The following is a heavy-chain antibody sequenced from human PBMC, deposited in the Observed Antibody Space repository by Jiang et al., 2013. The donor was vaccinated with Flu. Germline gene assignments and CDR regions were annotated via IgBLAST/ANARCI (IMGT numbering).Heavy chain of an antibody. CDR3: AKGGLLLFFADGAFDI. V-gene: IGHV3-23*01. D-gene: IGHD3/OR15-3a*01. Sequence: VQLLESGGGVVQPGGSLRLSCAASRFTFGTYGMNWVRQAPGKGLEWVSAISASGGGTYYTDSVKGRFTISRDNPKNTLYLQMNSLRAEDTAVYYCAKGGLLLFFADGAFDIWGQGTMVTVSS. J-gene: IGHJ3*02. CDR2: ISASGGGT. CDR1: RFTFGTYG.